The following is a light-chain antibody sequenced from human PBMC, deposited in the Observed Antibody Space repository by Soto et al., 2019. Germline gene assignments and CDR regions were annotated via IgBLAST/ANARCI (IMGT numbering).Light chain of an antibody. CDR1: ERISSSY. CDR2: DTS. V-gene: IGKV3-20*01. J-gene: IGKJ2*03. CDR3: QQNGRSPLYS. Sequence: VLTQSPVTLSLSPGESATLSCRATERISSSYLAWYQQRRGEAPRLLIYDTSSRATGIPDRFTGSGSGTDFTLTISRVEPADSAVYYCQQNGRSPLYSFGQGTQLEIK.